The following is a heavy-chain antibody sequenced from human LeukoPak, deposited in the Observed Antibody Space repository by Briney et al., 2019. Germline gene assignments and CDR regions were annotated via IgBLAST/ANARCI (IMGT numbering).Heavy chain of an antibody. CDR1: GGTFSSYA. V-gene: IGHV1-69*05. CDR2: IIPIFGTA. D-gene: IGHD3-22*01. CDR3: ARGLTYYXXSSGDDXFDI. J-gene: IGHJ3*02. Sequence: SVKVSCXASGGTFSSYAISWVRQAPGQGLEWMGRIIPIFGTANYAQKFQGRVTITTDESTSTAYMELGSLRSEDTAVYYCARGLTYYXXSSGDDXFDIWGQGTMVTVSS.